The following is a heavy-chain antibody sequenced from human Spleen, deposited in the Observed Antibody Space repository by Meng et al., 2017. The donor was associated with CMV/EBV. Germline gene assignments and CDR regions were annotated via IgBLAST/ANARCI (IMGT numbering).Heavy chain of an antibody. CDR1: GFIFSSYG. Sequence: GRSLRLSGAASGFIFSSYGMHWVRQTPGKGLEWVAVIWYDGSNKYYADSVKGRFTISRDNSKNMLYLQMNSLRVEDTAVYYCASELRWGQGTLVTVSS. V-gene: IGHV3-33*01. CDR3: ASELR. J-gene: IGHJ4*02. CDR2: IWYDGSNK.